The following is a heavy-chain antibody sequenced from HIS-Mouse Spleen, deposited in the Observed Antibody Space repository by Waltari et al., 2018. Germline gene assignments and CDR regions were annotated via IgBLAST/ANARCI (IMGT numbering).Heavy chain of an antibody. CDR3: ARGYDFWSGSNAFDI. CDR2: IRAYNGNT. V-gene: IGHV1-18*01. D-gene: IGHD3-3*01. J-gene: IGHJ3*02. Sequence: QVQLVQSGAEVKKPGASVNVSCKASGYTFTSYGISWVRQAPGQGLEWMGWIRAYNGNTNDAQKRQGRVTMTTDTSTSTAYMELRSLRSDDTAVYYCARGYDFWSGSNAFDIWGQGTMVTVSS. CDR1: GYTFTSYG.